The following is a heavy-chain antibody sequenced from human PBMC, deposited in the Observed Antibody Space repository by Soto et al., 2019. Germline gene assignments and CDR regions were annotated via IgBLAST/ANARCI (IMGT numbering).Heavy chain of an antibody. V-gene: IGHV1-69*12. CDR1: GGTFSSYD. CDR2: IIPIFGTA. Sequence: QVQLVQSGAEVKKPGSSVKVSCKASGGTFSSYDISWVRQAPGQGLEWMGGIIPIFGTANYAQKFQGRVTITADESTSTADIELRSVRSEDTAVDYCATKGLPSYCYDGRDVWGQGTTVTVSS. CDR3: ATKGLPSYCYDGRDV. D-gene: IGHD5-18*01. J-gene: IGHJ6*02.